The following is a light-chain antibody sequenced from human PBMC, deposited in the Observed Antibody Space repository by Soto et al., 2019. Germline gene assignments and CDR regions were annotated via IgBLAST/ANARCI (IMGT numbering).Light chain of an antibody. CDR2: WAS. CDR1: QSLLYSFNNKNY. V-gene: IGKV4-1*01. Sequence: DIVMTQSPDSLAVSLGERATINCKSSQSLLYSFNNKNYLAWYQQKPGQPPKLLIYWASTRESGVPDRFSGSGSGTDFTLTISSLQAEDVAVYYCQQYYSTPMYTFGQGTKLEIK. J-gene: IGKJ2*01. CDR3: QQYYSTPMYT.